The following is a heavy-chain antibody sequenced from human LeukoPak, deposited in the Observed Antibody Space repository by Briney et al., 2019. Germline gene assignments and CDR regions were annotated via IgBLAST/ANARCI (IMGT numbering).Heavy chain of an antibody. D-gene: IGHD3-10*01. J-gene: IGHJ4*02. V-gene: IGHV3-48*03. CDR2: ISSSGSTI. Sequence: LAGGSLRLSCAASGFTFSSYEMNWVRQAPGKGLEWVSYISSSGSTIYYADSVKGRFTISRDNAKNSLYLQMNSLRAEDTALYYCAKEAAPMVRGGHFDYWGQGTLVTVSS. CDR1: GFTFSSYE. CDR3: AKEAAPMVRGGHFDY.